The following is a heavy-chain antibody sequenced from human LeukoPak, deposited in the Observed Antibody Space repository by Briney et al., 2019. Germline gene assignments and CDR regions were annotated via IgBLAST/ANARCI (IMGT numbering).Heavy chain of an antibody. CDR1: GFTFSSYA. V-gene: IGHV3-30-3*01. CDR2: ISYDGSNK. J-gene: IGHJ6*03. D-gene: IGHD2-2*01. Sequence: GGSLRLSCAASGFTFSSYAMHWVRQAPGKGLEWVAVISYDGSNKYYADSVKGRFTISRDNSKNTLYLQMNSLRAEDTAVYYCAKDGARYCSSTSCPVSYYYMDVWGKGTTVTVSS. CDR3: AKDGARYCSSTSCPVSYYYMDV.